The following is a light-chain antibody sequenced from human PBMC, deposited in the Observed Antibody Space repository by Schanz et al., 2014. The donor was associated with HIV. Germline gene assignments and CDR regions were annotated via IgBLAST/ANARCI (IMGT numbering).Light chain of an antibody. CDR3: QQYNNWPPA. Sequence: EIVLTQSPDTLSLSPGERATLSCRASQSLQSYYLAWYQQTPGQAPRLLIYGSSNRAAGTPDRFTGSGSGTDFNLTISSLQSEDFAVYYCQQYNNWPPAFGQGSKVEIK. J-gene: IGKJ1*01. V-gene: IGKV3D-15*01. CDR1: QSLQSY. CDR2: GSS.